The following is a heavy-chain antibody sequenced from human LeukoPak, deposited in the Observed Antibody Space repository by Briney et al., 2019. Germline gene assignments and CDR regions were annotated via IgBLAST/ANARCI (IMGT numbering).Heavy chain of an antibody. V-gene: IGHV3-15*01. CDR2: IKSKTDGGTT. CDR3: TTDRRY. Sequence: GFLRPSCSAFGFIFSNVWLIPGREAPRKGLEWVGRIKSKTDGGTTDYAAPVKGRFTISRDDSKNTLYLQMNSLKTEDTAVYYCTTDRRYWGQGTLVTVSS. CDR1: GFIFSNVW. J-gene: IGHJ4*02.